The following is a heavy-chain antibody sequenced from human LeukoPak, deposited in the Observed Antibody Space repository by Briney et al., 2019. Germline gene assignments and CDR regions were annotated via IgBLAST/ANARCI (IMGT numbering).Heavy chain of an antibody. D-gene: IGHD5-12*01. CDR1: GYTFTGYY. CDR3: ARVVWLRSYFDY. J-gene: IGHJ4*02. V-gene: IGHV1-2*02. Sequence: ASVKVSCKASGYTFTGYYMHLVRQAPGQGLEWMGWINPNSGGTNYAQKFQGRVTMTRDTSISTAYMELSRLRSDDTAVYYCARVVWLRSYFDYWGQGTLVTVSS. CDR2: INPNSGGT.